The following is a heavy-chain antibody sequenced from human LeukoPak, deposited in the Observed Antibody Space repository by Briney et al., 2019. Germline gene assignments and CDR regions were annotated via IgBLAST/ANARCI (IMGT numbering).Heavy chain of an antibody. J-gene: IGHJ4*02. CDR1: GYRFTNYG. CDR3: ARDPGIQLWLLYY. V-gene: IGHV1-18*01. D-gene: IGHD5-18*01. Sequence: ASVKVSCKASGYRFTNYGISWVRQAPGQGLEWMGWISAYDGNTNYAQKLQGRVTMTTDTSTSTAYMELSSLRSEDTAVYYCARDPGIQLWLLYYWGQGTLVTVSS. CDR2: ISAYDGNT.